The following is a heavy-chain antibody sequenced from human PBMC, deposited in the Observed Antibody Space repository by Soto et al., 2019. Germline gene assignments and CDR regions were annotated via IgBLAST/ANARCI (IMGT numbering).Heavy chain of an antibody. CDR2: ISYDGSNK. CDR3: ARDMFSITIFGVVISY. V-gene: IGHV3-30-3*01. J-gene: IGHJ4*02. D-gene: IGHD3-3*01. Sequence: GGSLRLSCAASGFTFSSYAMHWVRQAPGKGLEWVAVISYDGSNKYYADSVKGRFTISRDNSKNTLYLQMNSLRAEDTAVYYCARDMFSITIFGVVISYWGQGTLVTVSS. CDR1: GFTFSSYA.